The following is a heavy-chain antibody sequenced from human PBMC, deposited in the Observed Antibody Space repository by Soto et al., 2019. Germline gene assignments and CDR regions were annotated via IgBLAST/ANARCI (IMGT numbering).Heavy chain of an antibody. CDR1: GFTFDDYT. D-gene: IGHD3-22*01. CDR2: ISWDGGST. Sequence: VGSLRLSCAASGFTFDDYTMHWVRQAPGKGLEWVSLISWDGGSTYYADSVKGRFTISRDNSKNSLYLQMNSLRTEDTALYYCAKGDSSGYHDYYYYGMDVWGQGTTVTVSS. CDR3: AKGDSSGYHDYYYYGMDV. J-gene: IGHJ6*02. V-gene: IGHV3-43*01.